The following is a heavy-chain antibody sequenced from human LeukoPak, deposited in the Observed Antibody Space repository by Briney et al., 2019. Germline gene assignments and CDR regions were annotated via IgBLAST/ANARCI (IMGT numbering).Heavy chain of an antibody. CDR2: IYYSGST. D-gene: IGHD2-2*01. V-gene: IGHV4-61*05. CDR3: ARSGGGQLLSAFDY. Sequence: SETLSLTCTVSGGSISSSSYYWGWIRQPPGKGLEWIGYIYYSGSTNYNPSLKSRVTISVDTSKNQFSLKLSSVTAADTAVYYCARSGGGQLLSAFDYWGQGTLVTVSS. CDR1: GGSISSSSYY. J-gene: IGHJ4*02.